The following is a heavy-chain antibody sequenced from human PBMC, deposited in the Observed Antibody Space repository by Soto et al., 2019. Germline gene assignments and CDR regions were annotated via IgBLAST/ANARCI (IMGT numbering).Heavy chain of an antibody. V-gene: IGHV4-39*01. CDR2: IYYSGST. CDR1: GGSISSSSYY. Sequence: SETLSLTCTVSGGSISSSSYYWGWIRQPPGKGLEWIGSIYYSGSTYYNPSLKSRVTISVDTSKNQFSLKRSSVTAADTAVYYCARLSLRIQLWFDYWGQGTLVTVSS. D-gene: IGHD5-18*01. J-gene: IGHJ4*02. CDR3: ARLSLRIQLWFDY.